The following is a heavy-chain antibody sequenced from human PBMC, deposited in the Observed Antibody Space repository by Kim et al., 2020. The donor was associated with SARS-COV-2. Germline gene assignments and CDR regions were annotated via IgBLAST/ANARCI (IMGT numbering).Heavy chain of an antibody. V-gene: IGHV3-7*01. CDR1: GFIFSDYW. Sequence: GGSLRLSCAASGFIFSDYWMSWVRQAPGKGLQWVANIKKDGSEKYYVDSVKGRFTISRDNAKNSLYLQMNSLRVEDTAVFYCARSYNSGWHNAGYCGQGT. J-gene: IGHJ4*02. CDR2: IKKDGSEK. CDR3: ARSYNSGWHNAGY. D-gene: IGHD6-19*01.